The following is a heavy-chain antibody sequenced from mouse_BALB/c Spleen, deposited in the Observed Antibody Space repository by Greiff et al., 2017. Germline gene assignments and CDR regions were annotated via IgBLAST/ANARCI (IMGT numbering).Heavy chain of an antibody. J-gene: IGHJ4*01. Sequence: VQLVESGAELAKPGASVKMSCKASGYTFTSYWMHWVKQRPGQGLKWIGYINPSTGYTDYNQKFKDKATLTTDKSSSTAYMQLSSLTSEDSAVYYWARKLSYAMDNWGQGTSVTVSS. CDR1: GYTFTSYW. CDR3: ARKLSYAMDN. CDR2: INPSTGYT. V-gene: IGHV1-7*01.